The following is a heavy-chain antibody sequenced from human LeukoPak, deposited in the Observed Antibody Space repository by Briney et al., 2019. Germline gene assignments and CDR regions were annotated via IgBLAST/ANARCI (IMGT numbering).Heavy chain of an antibody. CDR2: ITSSGDTI. CDR1: VFPFSRYS. CDR3: ARDVDDSSGSQPRRAFDI. Sequence: PGGSLRLSRTTSVFPFSRYSMNWVRQAPGKGLEWVSYITSSGDTIYYADSVKGRFTISRDNSKNTLYLQMNSLRAEDTAVYYCARDVDDSSGSQPRRAFDIWGQGTMVTVSS. V-gene: IGHV3-48*01. J-gene: IGHJ3*02. D-gene: IGHD3-22*01.